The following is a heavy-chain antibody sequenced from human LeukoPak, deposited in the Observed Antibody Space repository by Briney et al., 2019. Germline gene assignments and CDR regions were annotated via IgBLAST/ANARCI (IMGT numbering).Heavy chain of an antibody. CDR3: ARAPYDFWSGKPYYMDV. J-gene: IGHJ6*03. V-gene: IGHV4-34*01. CDR2: INHSGSA. D-gene: IGHD3-3*01. Sequence: SETLSLTCAVYGGSFSGYYWSWIRQPPGKGLEWIGEINHSGSANYNPSLESRVTISVDTSKNQFSLKLGSVTAADTAVYYCARAPYDFWSGKPYYMDVWGKGTTVTVSS. CDR1: GGSFSGYY.